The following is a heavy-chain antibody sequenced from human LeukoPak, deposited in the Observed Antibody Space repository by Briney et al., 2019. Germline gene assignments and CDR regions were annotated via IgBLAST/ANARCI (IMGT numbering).Heavy chain of an antibody. V-gene: IGHV4-4*02. CDR1: GVSISISNW. J-gene: IGHJ4*02. Sequence: SETLSLTCAVSGVSISISNWGSWVRQPPGRGLEWIGEIYHSGSTNYNPSLKSRVTFSVDKSKNQFSLKLSSMAAADTAVYYCATANGGRDYWGQGTLVTVSS. CDR3: ATANGGRDY. D-gene: IGHD2-8*01. CDR2: IYHSGST.